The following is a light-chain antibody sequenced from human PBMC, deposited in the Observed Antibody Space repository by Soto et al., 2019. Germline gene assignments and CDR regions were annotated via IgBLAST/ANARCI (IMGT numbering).Light chain of an antibody. J-gene: IGLJ1*01. V-gene: IGLV1-44*01. Sequence: QSVLAQPPSASGTPGQRVTISCSGSSSNIGSYAVNWYHQLPGTAPKLLIHSNNQRPSGVPDRFSGSKSGTSASLAITGLQSEDEADYYCAAWDGSLNGYVFGTGTKVTVL. CDR2: SNN. CDR3: AAWDGSLNGYV. CDR1: SSNIGSYA.